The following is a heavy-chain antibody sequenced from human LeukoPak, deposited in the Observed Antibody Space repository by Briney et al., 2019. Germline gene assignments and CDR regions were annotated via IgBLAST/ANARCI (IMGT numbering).Heavy chain of an antibody. CDR1: RFTFSDHY. Sequence: PGGSLRLSCAASRFTFSDHYMDWVRQAPGKGWEWVARIRNRAKSYTTQYDPSVKDRFTISRDDSRNSVYLQMNSLKTEDTAVYFCARVGDYYDTRGFSSDAFDIWGLGTMVTVSS. J-gene: IGHJ3*02. CDR3: ARVGDYYDTRGFSSDAFDI. D-gene: IGHD3-22*01. CDR2: IRNRAKSYTT. V-gene: IGHV3-72*01.